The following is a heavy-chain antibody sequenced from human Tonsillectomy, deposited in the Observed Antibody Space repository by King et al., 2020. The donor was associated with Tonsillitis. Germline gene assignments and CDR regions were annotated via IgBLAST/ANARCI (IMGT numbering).Heavy chain of an antibody. D-gene: IGHD2-8*02. CDR1: GYSFTGYS. CDR2: INPDSGAA. CDR3: ARDTGGWRSFDY. V-gene: IGHV1-2*06. J-gene: IGHJ4*02. Sequence: QLVQSGVEVKKPGASVKVSCQASGYSFTGYSIHWVRQAPGQGLDWMGRINPDSGAADYALRFEDRVAMTADTSFKRAYLELSRLRSDDTATYFCARDTGGWRSFDYWGQGTLVIVSS.